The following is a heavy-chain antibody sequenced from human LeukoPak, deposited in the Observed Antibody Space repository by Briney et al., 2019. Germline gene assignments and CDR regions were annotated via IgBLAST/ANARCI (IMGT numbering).Heavy chain of an antibody. CDR1: GFTFSSYS. CDR3: ARARPDRYCSSTSCQHSYGMDV. J-gene: IGHJ6*02. Sequence: GGSLRLSCAASGFTFSSYSMNWVRQAPGKGLEWVSYISSGSSTIYYADSVKGRFTISRDNAKNSLYLQMNSLRAEDTAVYYCARARPDRYCSSTSCQHSYGMDVWGQGTTVTVSS. D-gene: IGHD2-2*01. V-gene: IGHV3-48*01. CDR2: ISSGSSTI.